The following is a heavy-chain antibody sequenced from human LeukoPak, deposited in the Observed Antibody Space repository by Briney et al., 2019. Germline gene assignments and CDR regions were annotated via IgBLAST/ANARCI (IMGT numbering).Heavy chain of an antibody. V-gene: IGHV3-30*18. J-gene: IGHJ4*02. Sequence: GGSLRLSCAASGFTFSGYGIHWVRQAPGKGLEWVAVISYDGSIKYYADSVKGRFTISRDNSKNTLFLQMNSLRAEDTAMYYCAKIIESGYSYGYGVDYWGQGTLVIVSS. D-gene: IGHD5-18*01. CDR3: AKIIESGYSYGYGVDY. CDR1: GFTFSGYG. CDR2: ISYDGSIK.